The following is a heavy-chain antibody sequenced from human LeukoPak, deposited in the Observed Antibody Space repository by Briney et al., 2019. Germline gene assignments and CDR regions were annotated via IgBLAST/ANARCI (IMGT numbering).Heavy chain of an antibody. CDR1: GFTFSRYA. CDR3: ARVYCSSTSCPLDY. CDR2: ISGSGGST. D-gene: IGHD2-2*01. Sequence: PGGSLRLSCAASGFTFSRYAMRWLRQAPGKGLEGVSAISGSGGSTYYADSVKGRFTISRDNSKNTLYLQTNSLRAEDTAVYYCARVYCSSTSCPLDYWGQGTLVTVSS. J-gene: IGHJ4*02. V-gene: IGHV3-23*01.